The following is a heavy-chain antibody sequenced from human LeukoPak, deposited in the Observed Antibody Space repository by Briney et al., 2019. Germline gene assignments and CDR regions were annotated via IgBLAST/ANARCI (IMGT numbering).Heavy chain of an antibody. V-gene: IGHV3-64D*06. J-gene: IGHJ4*02. CDR1: GFTFSSYA. CDR2: ISSNGGST. D-gene: IGHD5-24*01. Sequence: GGSLRLSCSASGFTFSSYAMHWVRQAPGKGLEYVSAISSNGGSTYYADSVKGRFTISRDNSKNTLYLQMSSLRAGDTAVYYCVKARRDGYNPYFDYWGQGTLVTVSS. CDR3: VKARRDGYNPYFDY.